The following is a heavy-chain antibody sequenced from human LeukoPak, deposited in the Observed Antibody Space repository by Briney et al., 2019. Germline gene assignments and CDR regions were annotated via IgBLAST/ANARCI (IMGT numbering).Heavy chain of an antibody. J-gene: IGHJ4*02. CDR1: GGSIRSYY. Sequence: PSETLSLTCTLSGGSIRSYYWSWIRQPPGKGLEWIGYVHYSGTTDYNPSLRSRVTISVDTSKNQFSLNLTSVTAADTAVYYCARGYRSDWHGELGYWGQGTLVTVSS. V-gene: IGHV4-59*01. CDR2: VHYSGTT. D-gene: IGHD6-19*01. CDR3: ARGYRSDWHGELGY.